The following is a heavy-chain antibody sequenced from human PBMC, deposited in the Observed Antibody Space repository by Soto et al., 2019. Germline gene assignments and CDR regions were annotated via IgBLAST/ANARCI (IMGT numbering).Heavy chain of an antibody. CDR1: GYTFTSYY. D-gene: IGHD3-10*01. V-gene: IGHV1-46*01. J-gene: IGHJ5*02. CDR3: ARGSTIVRGAPSWFDP. Sequence: GASVKVSCKASGYTFTSYYMHWVRQAPGQGLEWMGIINPSGGSTNYTQKFQGRVTITVDKSSTTAYMELSSLRSDDTAVYYCARGSTIVRGAPSWFDPWGQGTLVTVSS. CDR2: INPSGGST.